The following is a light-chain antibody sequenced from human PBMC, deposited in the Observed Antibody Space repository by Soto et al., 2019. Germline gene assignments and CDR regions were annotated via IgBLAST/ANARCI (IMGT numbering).Light chain of an antibody. J-gene: IGKJ2*01. CDR1: QSVSSN. CDR3: QQSNKWPYT. V-gene: IGKV3-15*01. CDR2: GAS. Sequence: DIVMTQSPVTLSVSTGERDTLSCRASQSVSSNLAWYQQSPGQSLRLLFYGASTRATGIPARFSGSGSGTDFTLTISSLQSEDFAVYYCQQSNKWPYTFGQGTKLE.